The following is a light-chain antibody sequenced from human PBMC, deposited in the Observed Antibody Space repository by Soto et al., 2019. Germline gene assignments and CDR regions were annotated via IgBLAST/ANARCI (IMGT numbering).Light chain of an antibody. Sequence: IRMTQARSSVSSSTEDIVTITCRASQGISSYLAWYQQKPGKAPKLLIYAASTLQSGVPSRFSGSGSGTDFTLTISCLQSEDFATYYCQQYYSYPPTFGPGTKVIS. CDR2: AAS. V-gene: IGKV1-8*01. CDR3: QQYYSYPPT. CDR1: QGISSY. J-gene: IGKJ3*01.